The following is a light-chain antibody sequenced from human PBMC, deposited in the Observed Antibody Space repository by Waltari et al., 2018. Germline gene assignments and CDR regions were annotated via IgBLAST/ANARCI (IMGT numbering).Light chain of an antibody. V-gene: IGLV2-23*01. CDR2: EDS. Sequence: HSALTQPASVSGSPGQSITISCTGTSSDVGSYNLVSWYQQHPDKAPKLMLYEDSKRPSGFSNRFSGSKSGNTASLTISGLQAEDEADYYCCSYAGSSTLVFGGGTKLTVL. CDR3: CSYAGSSTLV. CDR1: SSDVGSYNL. J-gene: IGLJ3*02.